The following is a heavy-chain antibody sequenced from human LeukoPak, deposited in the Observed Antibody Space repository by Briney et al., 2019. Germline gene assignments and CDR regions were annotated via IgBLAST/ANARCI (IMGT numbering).Heavy chain of an antibody. V-gene: IGHV3-7*03. CDR2: IKQDGSEK. CDR3: AKDFGAAAGFGFDY. D-gene: IGHD6-13*01. Sequence: GGSLRLSCAASGFTFSSYWMSWVRQAPGKGLEWVANIKQDGSEKYYVDSVKGRFTISRDNAKNSLYLQMNSLRAEDTALYYCAKDFGAAAGFGFDYWGQGTLVTVSS. J-gene: IGHJ4*02. CDR1: GFTFSSYW.